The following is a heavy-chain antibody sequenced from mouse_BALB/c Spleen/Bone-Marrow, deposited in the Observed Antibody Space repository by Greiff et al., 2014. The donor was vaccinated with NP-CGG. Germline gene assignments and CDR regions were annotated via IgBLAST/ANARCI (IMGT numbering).Heavy chain of an antibody. Sequence: EVKLVESGAELVKPVASVKLSCTASGFNIKDTFMNWVKQRPEQGLEWIGRIDPANDNTEYDPKFQGKATITTDTSSNTAYLQLNSLTSEDTAVYYCARYLVRMDYWGQGTSVTVSS. J-gene: IGHJ4*01. CDR1: GFNIKDTF. D-gene: IGHD1-1*01. V-gene: IGHV14-3*02. CDR2: IDPANDNT. CDR3: ARYLVRMDY.